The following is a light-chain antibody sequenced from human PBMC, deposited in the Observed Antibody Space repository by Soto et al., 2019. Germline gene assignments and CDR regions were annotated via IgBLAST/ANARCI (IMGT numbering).Light chain of an antibody. CDR2: DTS. J-gene: IGLJ3*02. V-gene: IGLV7-46*01. Sequence: QAVVTQEPSLTVSPGGTVTLTCGSSTGAVTSGHFPYWFQQKPGQAPRTLIYDTSNRHSWTPARFSGSVLGGKAALTLSGAQPEDEADYYCLLIHTGVPVFGGGTKLTVL. CDR3: LLIHTGVPV. CDR1: TGAVTSGHF.